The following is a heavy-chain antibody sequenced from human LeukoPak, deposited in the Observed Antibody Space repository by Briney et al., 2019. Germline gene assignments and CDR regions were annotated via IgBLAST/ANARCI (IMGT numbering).Heavy chain of an antibody. CDR1: GGSISSSNW. V-gene: IGHV4-4*02. CDR3: ARLGITGTTPYYFDC. CDR2: IYHSGST. D-gene: IGHD1-7*01. J-gene: IGHJ4*02. Sequence: SETLSLTCAVSGGSISSSNWWSWVRQPPGKGLEWIGEIYHSGSTNYNPSLKSRVTISVDKSKNQFSLKLSSVTAADTAVYYCARLGITGTTPYYFDCWGQGTLVTVSS.